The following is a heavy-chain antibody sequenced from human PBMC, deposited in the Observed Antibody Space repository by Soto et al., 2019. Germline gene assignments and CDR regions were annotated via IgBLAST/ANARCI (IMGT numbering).Heavy chain of an antibody. D-gene: IGHD3-22*01. J-gene: IGHJ4*02. CDR3: AKEGAYYYDSSGYSDY. CDR2: ISGSGGST. CDR1: GFTFSSYA. V-gene: IGHV3-23*01. Sequence: VQLLESGGGLVQPGGSLRLSCAASGFTFSSYAMSWVRQAPGKGLEWVSAISGSGGSTYYADSVKGRFTISRDNSKNTLYLQMNSLRAEDTAVYYCAKEGAYYYDSSGYSDYWGQGTLVTVSS.